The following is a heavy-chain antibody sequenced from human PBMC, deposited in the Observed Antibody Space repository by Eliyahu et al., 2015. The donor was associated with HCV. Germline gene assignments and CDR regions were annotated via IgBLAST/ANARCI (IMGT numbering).Heavy chain of an antibody. Sequence: QVQLVESGGGVVQPGRSLRLSCAASGFTFSSYAMHWVRQAPGKGLGWVAVISYDGSNKYYADSVKGRFTISRDNSKNTLYLQMNSLRAEDTAVYYCARPSEQGERGGSGWYNYFDYWGQGTLVTVSS. CDR1: GFTFSSYA. V-gene: IGHV3-30-3*01. D-gene: IGHD6-19*01. J-gene: IGHJ4*02. CDR3: ARPSEQGERGGSGWYNYFDY. CDR2: ISYDGSNK.